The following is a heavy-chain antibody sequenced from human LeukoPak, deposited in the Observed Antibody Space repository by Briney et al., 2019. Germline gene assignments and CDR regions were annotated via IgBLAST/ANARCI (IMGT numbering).Heavy chain of an antibody. Sequence: ASVKLSCKASGNSFPRYGISWVRQAPGQGLEWMGWISVYNGNTNYAQKLQGRVTMTTDTSTSTAYMELGGLRADDTDVYYCARDQTGLFDPWGQGTLVTVSS. CDR2: ISVYNGNT. D-gene: IGHD1-1*01. V-gene: IGHV1-18*01. J-gene: IGHJ5*02. CDR1: GNSFPRYG. CDR3: ARDQTGLFDP.